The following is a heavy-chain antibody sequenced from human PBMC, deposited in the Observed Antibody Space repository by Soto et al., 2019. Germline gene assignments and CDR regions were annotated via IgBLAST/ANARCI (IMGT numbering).Heavy chain of an antibody. J-gene: IGHJ5*02. D-gene: IGHD3-22*01. CDR3: ARKDKSGYFNWFDP. Sequence: PGESLKISCRTSGYKFTSSWIAWVRQMPGKGLEWMGIIFPSDSDTRYSPSFQGQVTISADRSTSTVFLQWASLKASDTAEYFCARKDKSGYFNWFDPWGQGTLVTVSS. V-gene: IGHV5-51*01. CDR1: GYKFTSSW. CDR2: IFPSDSDT.